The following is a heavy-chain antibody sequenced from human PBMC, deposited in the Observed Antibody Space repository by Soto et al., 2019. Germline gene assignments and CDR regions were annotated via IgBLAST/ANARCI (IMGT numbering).Heavy chain of an antibody. CDR3: ARCHGAGYFDY. V-gene: IGHV4-59*08. D-gene: IGHD3-22*01. Sequence: QVQLQESGPGLVKPSETLSLTCTVSGVSISSQYWSWIRQPPGKGLEWIGYVHYSGSTNYNRSLKSRITRSMDTPKNRFSRKLSSVTAADAAVCYWARCHGAGYFDYGGQGTLVPVSS. CDR1: GVSISSQY. CDR2: VHYSGST. J-gene: IGHJ4*02.